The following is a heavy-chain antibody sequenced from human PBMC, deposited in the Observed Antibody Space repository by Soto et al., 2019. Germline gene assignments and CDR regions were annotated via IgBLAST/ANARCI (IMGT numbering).Heavy chain of an antibody. Sequence: GALRLSCEASGFTFSSYPMHWVRQAPGKGLEWVTVISYDGGNQYYADSVKGRFTISRDNSKDTLYLQMHSLRSDDTAVYFCARGPITQTSFIDHWGQGTLVTVSS. D-gene: IGHD1-20*01. CDR3: ARGPITQTSFIDH. CDR2: ISYDGGNQ. J-gene: IGHJ4*02. CDR1: GFTFSSYP. V-gene: IGHV3-30-3*01.